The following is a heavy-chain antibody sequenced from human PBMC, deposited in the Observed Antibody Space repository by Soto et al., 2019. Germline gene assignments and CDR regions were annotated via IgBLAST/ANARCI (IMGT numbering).Heavy chain of an antibody. J-gene: IGHJ5*02. CDR2: IFYAGNT. Sequence: SLVTLSLTCNVSDGSISSSRSYWAWFRQPPGKELEWIANIFYAGNTYYNPSLKSRVTVSVDTSKNQFSLKLDSVTAADTAVYYCARQAPAPGIALWFDPRGEGTLVTVYS. V-gene: IGHV4-39*01. CDR3: ARQAPAPGIALWFDP. CDR1: DGSISSSRSY. D-gene: IGHD6-13*01.